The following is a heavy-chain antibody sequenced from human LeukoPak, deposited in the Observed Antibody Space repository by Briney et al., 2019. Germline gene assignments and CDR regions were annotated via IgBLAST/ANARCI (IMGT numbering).Heavy chain of an antibody. Sequence: APETLSLTCTVSGGSISSYYWNWIRQPPGKGLEWIGYIYYSGSTNYNPSLKSRVTISVDTSKNQFSLKLSSVTAADTAVYYCARGGWYPESFQHWGQGALVTVSS. V-gene: IGHV4-59*01. D-gene: IGHD6-19*01. CDR2: IYYSGST. J-gene: IGHJ1*01. CDR3: ARGGWYPESFQH. CDR1: GGSISSYY.